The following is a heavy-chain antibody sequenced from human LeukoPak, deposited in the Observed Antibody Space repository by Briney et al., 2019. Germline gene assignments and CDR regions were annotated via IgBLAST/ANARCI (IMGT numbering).Heavy chain of an antibody. CDR1: GYTFTGYY. V-gene: IGHV1-2*06. CDR2: INPNSGGT. D-gene: IGHD3-22*01. J-gene: IGHJ4*02. Sequence: ASVKVSCKASGYTFTGYYMHWVRQAPGQGLEWMGRINPNSGGTNYAQKFQGRVTMTRDTSISTAYMELSRLRSDDTAAYYCARVFRGGSDYYDSSGYYRPFDYWGQGTLVTVSS. CDR3: ARVFRGGSDYYDSSGYYRPFDY.